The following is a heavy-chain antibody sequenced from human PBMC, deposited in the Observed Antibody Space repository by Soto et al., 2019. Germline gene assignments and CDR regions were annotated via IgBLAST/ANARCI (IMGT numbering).Heavy chain of an antibody. CDR1: GFTLITYD. CDR2: MNPNNGNA. J-gene: IGHJ4*02. CDR3: ARRKERSGPYYLDR. V-gene: IGHV1-8*01. D-gene: IGHD6-25*01. Sequence: ASVKVSCTASGFTLITYDFSWVRQASGQGLEWMAWMNPNNGNAGFAQKFRGRINMTRNTSISTAYLELSSLRSDDSAVYFCARRKERSGPYYLDRWRQGTQVTVSS.